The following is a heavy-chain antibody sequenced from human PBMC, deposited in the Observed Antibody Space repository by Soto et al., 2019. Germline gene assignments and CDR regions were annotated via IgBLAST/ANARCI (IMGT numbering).Heavy chain of an antibody. V-gene: IGHV1-46*03. D-gene: IGHD3-3*01. CDR2: INPGGGST. CDR1: GYTFTNYH. Sequence: QVQLVQSGAEVKKPGASVKVSCKASGYTFTNYHIHWVRQAPGQGLEWIGKINPGGGSTSYAQKFQGRVTVTRDTSTSTVYMELSSLRSEDTAVYYCVSNSYFFGSDYWGQGTLVTVSS. J-gene: IGHJ4*02. CDR3: VSNSYFFGSDY.